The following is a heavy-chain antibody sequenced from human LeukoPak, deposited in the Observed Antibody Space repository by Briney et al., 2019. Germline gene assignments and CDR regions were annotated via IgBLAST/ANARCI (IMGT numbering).Heavy chain of an antibody. CDR2: ISSSSSYI. V-gene: IGHV3-21*01. Sequence: GGSLRLSCAASGFTFSSYSMKWVRQAPGKGLEWVSSISSSSSYIYYADSVKGRFTIYRDNAKNSLYLQINSLRAEDTAVYYCASRIMITFGGVIVDDAFDIWGQGTMVTVSS. J-gene: IGHJ3*02. CDR3: ASRIMITFGGVIVDDAFDI. D-gene: IGHD3-16*02. CDR1: GFTFSSYS.